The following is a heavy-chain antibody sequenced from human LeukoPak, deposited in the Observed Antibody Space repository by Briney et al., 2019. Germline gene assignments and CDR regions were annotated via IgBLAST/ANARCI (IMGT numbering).Heavy chain of an antibody. CDR1: GFTFSSYS. V-gene: IGHV3-21*01. J-gene: IGHJ4*02. Sequence: GGSLRLSCAASGFTFSSYSMNWVRQAPGKGLEWVSSISSSSYIYYADSVKGRFTISRDNAKNSPYLQMNSLRAEDTAVYYCARVMGIAAAVDYWGQGTLVTVSS. CDR2: ISSSSYI. CDR3: ARVMGIAAAVDY. D-gene: IGHD6-13*01.